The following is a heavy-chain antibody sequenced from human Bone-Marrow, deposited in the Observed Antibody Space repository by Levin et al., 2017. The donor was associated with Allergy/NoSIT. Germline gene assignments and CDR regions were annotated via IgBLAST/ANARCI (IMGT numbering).Heavy chain of an antibody. Sequence: SETLSLTCTVSGGSISGYYWSWIRQPPGKGLEWIGYIYYSGSTNYNPSLKSRVTISVDTSKNQFSLKLSSVTAADTAVYYCARSASVAGKRGFDYWGQGTLVTVSS. CDR3: ARSASVAGKRGFDY. J-gene: IGHJ4*02. CDR2: IYYSGST. V-gene: IGHV4-59*01. D-gene: IGHD6-19*01. CDR1: GGSISGYY.